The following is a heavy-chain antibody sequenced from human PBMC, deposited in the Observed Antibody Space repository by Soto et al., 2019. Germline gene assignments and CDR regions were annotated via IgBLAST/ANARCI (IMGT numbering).Heavy chain of an antibody. J-gene: IGHJ6*02. CDR3: ARDRGLGYCSGGSCYGTYYYYYYGMDV. V-gene: IGHV5-10-1*01. CDR2: IDPSDSYT. D-gene: IGHD2-15*01. CDR1: GCIFTSYW. Sequence: ESLKISCKGSGCIFTSYWISWVRQMPGKGLEWMGRIDPSDSYTNYSPSFQGHVTISADKSISTAYLQWSSLKASDTAMYYCARDRGLGYCSGGSCYGTYYYYYYGMDVWGQGTTVTSP.